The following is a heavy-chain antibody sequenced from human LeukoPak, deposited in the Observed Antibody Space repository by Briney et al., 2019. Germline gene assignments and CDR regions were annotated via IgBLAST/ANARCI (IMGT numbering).Heavy chain of an antibody. CDR2: IKQDGSEK. J-gene: IGHJ4*02. CDR3: ARGLNYYGISGYLPTGY. Sequence: PGGSLRLSCEASGFTFNYFWMSWVRQAPGKGLEWVAYIKQDGSEKYYVDSVKGRFSISRDNAQDSLWLQMNSLRAEDTAVYYCARGLNYYGISGYLPTGYWGQGTLVTVSS. CDR1: GFTFNYFW. D-gene: IGHD3-22*01. V-gene: IGHV3-7*01.